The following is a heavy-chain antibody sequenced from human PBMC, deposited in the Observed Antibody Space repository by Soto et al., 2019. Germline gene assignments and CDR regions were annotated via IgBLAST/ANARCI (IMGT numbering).Heavy chain of an antibody. CDR3: AKRTSMSGNYYFDY. Sequence: EVPLVESGGGLVQPGGSPRLSCAASGFTFSSYWMHWVRQAPGKGLVWVSRINSDGSSISYADSVKGRFTISRDNAKNTLYLQMSSLRAEDTAVYYCAKRTSMSGNYYFDYWGQGTLVTVSS. D-gene: IGHD3-10*01. CDR2: INSDGSSI. CDR1: GFTFSSYW. V-gene: IGHV3-74*01. J-gene: IGHJ4*02.